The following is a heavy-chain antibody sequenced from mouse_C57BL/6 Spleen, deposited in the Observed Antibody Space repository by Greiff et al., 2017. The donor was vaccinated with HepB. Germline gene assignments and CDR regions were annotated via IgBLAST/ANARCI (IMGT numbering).Heavy chain of an antibody. J-gene: IGHJ4*01. Sequence: EVQLVESGGGLVKPGGSLKLSCAASGFTFSSYAMSWVRQTPEKRLEWVATISDGGSYTYYPDNVKGRFTISRDNAKNNLYRQMSHLKSEDTAMYYCAREATGTTVYYYAMDYWGQGTSVTVSS. V-gene: IGHV5-4*01. CDR1: GFTFSSYA. CDR2: ISDGGSYT. CDR3: AREATGTTVYYYAMDY. D-gene: IGHD1-1*01.